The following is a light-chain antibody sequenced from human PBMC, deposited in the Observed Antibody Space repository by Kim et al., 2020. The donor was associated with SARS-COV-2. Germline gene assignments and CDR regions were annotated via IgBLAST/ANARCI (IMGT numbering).Light chain of an antibody. CDR3: QSYDDTDVV. Sequence: LTQPHSVSGSPGETVTISCTRSSGSIASNYMQWYRQRPGSSPTTLISEDDKRLSGVPDRFSGSLDTSSNSASLTISGLRTEDEAHYYCQSYDDTDVVFGGGTQLTVL. J-gene: IGLJ2*01. CDR1: SGSIASNY. V-gene: IGLV6-57*01. CDR2: EDD.